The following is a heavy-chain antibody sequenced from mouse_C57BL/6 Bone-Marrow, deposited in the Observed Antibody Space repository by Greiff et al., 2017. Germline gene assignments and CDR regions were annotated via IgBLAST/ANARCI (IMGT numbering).Heavy chain of an antibody. CDR3: ARGGVYDYYFDD. Sequence: EVQLVESGPGLVKPSQSLSLTCSVTGYSITSGYYWNWLRQFPGNKLEWMGYISYDGSNNYNPSLKNRISITRDKSKNQFFLKLNSVTTEDTATYYCARGGVYDYYFDDWGQGTTLTVAS. J-gene: IGHJ2*01. CDR1: GYSITSGYY. CDR2: ISYDGSN. V-gene: IGHV3-6*01. D-gene: IGHD2-4*01.